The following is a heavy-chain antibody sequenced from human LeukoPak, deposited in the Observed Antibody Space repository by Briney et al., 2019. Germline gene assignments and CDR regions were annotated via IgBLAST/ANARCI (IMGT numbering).Heavy chain of an antibody. D-gene: IGHD2-2*01. Sequence: SVKVSCKASGGTFSSYAISWVRQAPGQGLEWMGGIIPIFGTANYAQKFQGRVTITADESTSTAYMELSSLKSEDTAVYYCAGSGGVVVPAAFYYYYGMDVWGQGTTVTVSS. CDR2: IIPIFGTA. CDR1: GGTFSSYA. V-gene: IGHV1-69*13. J-gene: IGHJ6*02. CDR3: AGSGGVVVPAAFYYYYGMDV.